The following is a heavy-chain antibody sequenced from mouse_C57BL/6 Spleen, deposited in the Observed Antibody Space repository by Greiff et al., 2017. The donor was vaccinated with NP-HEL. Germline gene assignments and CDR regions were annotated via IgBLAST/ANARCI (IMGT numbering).Heavy chain of an antibody. Sequence: QVQLQQPGAELVRPGSSVKLSCKASGYTFTSYWMHWVKQRPIQGLEWIGNIDPSDSETHYNQKFKDKATLTVDKSSSTAYMQLSSLTSEDSAVYYCARGINYYGSSLYYFDYWGQGTTLTVSS. CDR3: ARGINYYGSSLYYFDY. V-gene: IGHV1-52*01. CDR2: IDPSDSET. CDR1: GYTFTSYW. D-gene: IGHD1-1*01. J-gene: IGHJ2*01.